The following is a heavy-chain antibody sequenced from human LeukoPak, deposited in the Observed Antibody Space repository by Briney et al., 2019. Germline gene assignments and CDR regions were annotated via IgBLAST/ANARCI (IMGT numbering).Heavy chain of an antibody. D-gene: IGHD3-9*01. V-gene: IGHV1-69*13. J-gene: IGHJ4*02. CDR2: IIPIFGIA. Sequence: ASVKVSCKVSGGTFSSYAISWVRQAPGQGLEWMGGIIPIFGIANYAQKFQGRVTITADESTSTAYMELSRLRSEDTAVYYCARMDMEYYDILTGYYGYWGQGTLVTVSS. CDR1: GGTFSSYA. CDR3: ARMDMEYYDILTGYYGY.